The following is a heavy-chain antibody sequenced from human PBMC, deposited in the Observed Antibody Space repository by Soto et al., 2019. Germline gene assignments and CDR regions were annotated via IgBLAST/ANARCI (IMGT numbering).Heavy chain of an antibody. J-gene: IGHJ5*02. CDR1: GGAISCYH. V-gene: IGHV4-4*07. Sequence: SSETLSLTCSGSGGAISCYHWSLIRQPAGKGLEWIGRMYITGNNNYNPSLKSRVTVSIDTSKNQFLLRLNSVTAAASAVYSCARELGDKFNYEASWGQG. CDR3: ARELGDKFNYEAS. CDR2: MYITGNN. D-gene: IGHD3-16*01.